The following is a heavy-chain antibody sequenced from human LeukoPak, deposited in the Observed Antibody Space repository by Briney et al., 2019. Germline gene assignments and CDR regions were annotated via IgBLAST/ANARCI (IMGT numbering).Heavy chain of an antibody. J-gene: IGHJ4*02. D-gene: IGHD3-9*01. CDR3: ARPPYDILTGYSLYFDY. CDR1: GFTFSDYY. CDR2: ISSSGSTI. V-gene: IGHV3-11*01. Sequence: GGSLRLSCAASGFTFSDYYLSWIRQAPGKGLEWVSYISSSGSTIYYADSVKGRFTISRDNAKNSLYLQMNSLRAEDTAVYYCARPPYDILTGYSLYFDYWGQGTLVTVSS.